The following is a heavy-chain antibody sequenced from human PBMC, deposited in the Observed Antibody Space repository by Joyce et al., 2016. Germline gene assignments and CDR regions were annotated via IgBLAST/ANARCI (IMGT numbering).Heavy chain of an antibody. J-gene: IGHJ4*02. Sequence: QLQLQESGPGLVKPSETLSPTCTVSGGSINNSTYYWGWIRQPPGKGLEWVGSIYHTGSAYYKPSLKSRVTISVDTSKNHFSLKLNSVSAADTAVYYCASDIVVVSAGTVYFDYWGQGSLVTVSS. CDR3: ASDIVVVSAGTVYFDY. CDR1: GGSINNSTYY. V-gene: IGHV4-39*02. D-gene: IGHD2-2*01. CDR2: IYHTGSA.